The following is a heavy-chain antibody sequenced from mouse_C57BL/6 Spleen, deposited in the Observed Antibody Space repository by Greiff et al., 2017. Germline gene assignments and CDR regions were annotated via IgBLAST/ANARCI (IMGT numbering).Heavy chain of an antibody. CDR1: GYTFTSYW. D-gene: IGHD1-1*01. CDR3: ASGITTVVARDWYLDV. Sequence: QVQLQQPGAELVKPGASVKMSCKASGYTFTSYWITWVKQRPGQGLEWIGDIYPGSGSTNYNETFKSKATLTVDTSSSTAYMQLSSLTSEDSAVYYCASGITTVVARDWYLDVWGTGTTVTVSS. CDR2: IYPGSGST. V-gene: IGHV1-55*01. J-gene: IGHJ1*03.